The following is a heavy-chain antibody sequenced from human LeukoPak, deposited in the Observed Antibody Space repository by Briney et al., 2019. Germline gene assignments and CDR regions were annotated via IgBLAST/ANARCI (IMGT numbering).Heavy chain of an antibody. Sequence: PGGSLRLSCAASGFTFSTYAMSWVRQAPGKGLEWVSAISGSGGSAYYADSVKGRFTISRDNSKNTLYLQMNSLRAEDTAIYYCAKSAYSDSSGYYLEYCFDYWGQGTLVTVSS. V-gene: IGHV3-23*01. J-gene: IGHJ4*02. CDR3: AKSAYSDSSGYYLEYCFDY. CDR1: GFTFSTYA. D-gene: IGHD3-22*01. CDR2: ISGSGGSA.